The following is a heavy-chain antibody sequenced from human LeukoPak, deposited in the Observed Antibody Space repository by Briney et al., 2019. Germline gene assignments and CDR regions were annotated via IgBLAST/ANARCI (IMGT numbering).Heavy chain of an antibody. V-gene: IGHV3-23*01. Sequence: PGGSLRLSCAASGFTFSSYAMSWVRQAPGKGLEWVSAISGSGGSTYYADSVKGRFTISRDNSKNTLYLQMNSLRAEDTAVYYCAKARYKLDGGNWFDPWGQGTLVTVSS. J-gene: IGHJ5*02. CDR2: ISGSGGST. D-gene: IGHD1-14*01. CDR1: GFTFSSYA. CDR3: AKARYKLDGGNWFDP.